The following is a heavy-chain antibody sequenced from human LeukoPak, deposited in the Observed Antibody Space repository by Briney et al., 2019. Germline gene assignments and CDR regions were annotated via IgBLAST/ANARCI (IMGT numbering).Heavy chain of an antibody. V-gene: IGHV1-46*01. Sequence: GASVKVSCKASGYTFTNYYLHWVRQAPGQGLEWMAIINPSGGSTTYAQKFQDRVTMTRDTSTSTVYMELSSLRSEDAAVYYCARLRHDNSGPFDYWGQGTLVTVSS. CDR3: ARLRHDNSGPFDY. CDR2: INPSGGST. D-gene: IGHD3-22*01. CDR1: GYTFTNYY. J-gene: IGHJ4*02.